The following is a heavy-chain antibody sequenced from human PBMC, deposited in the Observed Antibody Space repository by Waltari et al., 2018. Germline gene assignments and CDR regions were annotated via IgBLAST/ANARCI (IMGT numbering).Heavy chain of an antibody. Sequence: EVQLLESGGGLVQPGGSLRLSCAASGFTFTNYAMTWVRQPPGKGLGWVSIISGSGGTTHYADSVKGRFTISRDNSRNTLSLQMDSLRAEDTAVYYCAKGAIAVAGKTRAVDYWGQGTLVTVSS. J-gene: IGHJ4*02. CDR2: ISGSGGTT. D-gene: IGHD6-19*01. V-gene: IGHV3-23*01. CDR3: AKGAIAVAGKTRAVDY. CDR1: GFTFTNYA.